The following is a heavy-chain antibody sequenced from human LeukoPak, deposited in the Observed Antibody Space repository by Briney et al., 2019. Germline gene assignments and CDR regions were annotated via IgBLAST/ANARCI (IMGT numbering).Heavy chain of an antibody. CDR1: GGSISNYY. CDR3: ARFSGVPFPYYFDY. D-gene: IGHD3-10*01. J-gene: IGHJ4*02. V-gene: IGHV4-59*08. Sequence: SETLSLTCTVSGGSISNYYWSWIRQPPGKGLEWIGYISYSGSTNYNPSLKSRVTISVDTSKNQFSLKLSSVTAADTAVYYCARFSGVPFPYYFDYWGQGTLVTVSS. CDR2: ISYSGST.